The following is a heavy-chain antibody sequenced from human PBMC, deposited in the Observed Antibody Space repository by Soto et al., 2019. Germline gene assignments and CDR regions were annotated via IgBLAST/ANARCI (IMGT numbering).Heavy chain of an antibody. Sequence: SETLSLTCAVHGGSFSGYYWSWIRQPPGKGLEWIGEINDSGSTHYNPSLKNRVTISVDTSKDQFSLKLSSLTAADTSLYYCARVDYSGWTPFDYWGQGSLVTVSS. J-gene: IGHJ4*02. CDR1: GGSFSGYY. CDR2: INDSGST. D-gene: IGHD6-19*01. CDR3: ARVDYSGWTPFDY. V-gene: IGHV4-34*01.